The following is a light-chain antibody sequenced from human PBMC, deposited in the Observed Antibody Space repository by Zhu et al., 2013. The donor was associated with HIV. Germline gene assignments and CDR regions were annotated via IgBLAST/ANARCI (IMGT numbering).Light chain of an antibody. V-gene: IGKV1-39*01. CDR1: QSISSY. J-gene: IGKJ5*01. Sequence: DIQMTQSPSSLSASVGDRVTITCRASQSISSYLNWYQQKPGKAPKLLIFGASTLHSGVPSRFSGSGSGTDFTLTISSLQPEDFATYYCQQSYSIPPVTFGQGTRLEI. CDR3: QQSYSIPPVT. CDR2: GAS.